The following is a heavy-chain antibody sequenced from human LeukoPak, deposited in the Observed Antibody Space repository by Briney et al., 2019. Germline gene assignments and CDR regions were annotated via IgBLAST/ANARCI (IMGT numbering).Heavy chain of an antibody. D-gene: IGHD1-1*01. CDR2: IGTAGDT. CDR1: GFTFSDYD. V-gene: IGHV3-13*01. J-gene: IGHJ4*02. Sequence: LSGGSLRLSCAASGFTFSDYDMHWVRQATGKGLEWVSAIGTAGDTYYTGSVKGRFTISRENAKNSLYLQMNSLRAEDTAVYYCARVAKERVGGVYYFDYWGQGTLVTVS. CDR3: ARVAKERVGGVYYFDY.